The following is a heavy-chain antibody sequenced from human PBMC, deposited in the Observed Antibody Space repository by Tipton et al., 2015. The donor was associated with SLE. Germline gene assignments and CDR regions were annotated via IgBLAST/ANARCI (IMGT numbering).Heavy chain of an antibody. Sequence: RLSCAASGFTFSSFWLCWVRQAPGKGLEWVANIKEDGSNKYHVDSMRGGCTISKDNAKNSLYLEMNNLRAEETAIYYCAREIPSGTPDYWGQGTLVTCSS. D-gene: IGHD1-1*01. CDR1: GFTFSSFW. J-gene: IGHJ4*02. CDR2: IKEDGSNK. V-gene: IGHV3-7*01. CDR3: AREIPSGTPDY.